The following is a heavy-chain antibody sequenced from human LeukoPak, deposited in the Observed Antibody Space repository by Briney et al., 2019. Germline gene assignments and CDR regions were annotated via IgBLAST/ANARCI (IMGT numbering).Heavy chain of an antibody. CDR2: ISAYNGNT. CDR3: ARDYSGSYYVYFDY. V-gene: IGHV1-18*01. CDR1: GYTFTSYG. J-gene: IGHJ4*02. Sequence: GASVKVSCKASGYTFTSYGISWVRQAPGQGLEWMGWISAYNGNTNYAQKLQGRVTMTTDTSTSTAYMELRSLRPDDTAVYYCARDYSGSYYVYFDYWGQGTLVTVSS. D-gene: IGHD1-26*01.